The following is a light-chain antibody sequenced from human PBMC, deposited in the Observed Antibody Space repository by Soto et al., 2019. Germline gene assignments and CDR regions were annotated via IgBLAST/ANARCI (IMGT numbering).Light chain of an antibody. CDR1: SSDVGGYIY. Sequence: QSALTQPASVSGSPGHSITISCTGTSSDVGGYIYVSWYRQHPGKAPKPIIYEVSNRPSGVSNRFSGSKSGNTASLTISGLQADDEADYYCSSYTSMTTLVFGPGTKLTVL. J-gene: IGLJ1*01. CDR2: EVS. V-gene: IGLV2-14*01. CDR3: SSYTSMTTLV.